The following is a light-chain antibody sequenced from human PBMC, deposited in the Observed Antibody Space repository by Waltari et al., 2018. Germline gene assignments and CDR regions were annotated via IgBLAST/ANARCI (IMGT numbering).Light chain of an antibody. V-gene: IGLV2-11*01. Sequence: QSALTQPRPVSGSPGQSVTISCTGTRSDVGGYNYVSWYQQHPGKAPKLIIYDVTKRPSGVPDRFSGSKSGNTASLTISGLQAEDEADYYCCSYGGSYSFVEFGGGTKLTVL. J-gene: IGLJ2*01. CDR2: DVT. CDR3: CSYGGSYSFVE. CDR1: RSDVGGYNY.